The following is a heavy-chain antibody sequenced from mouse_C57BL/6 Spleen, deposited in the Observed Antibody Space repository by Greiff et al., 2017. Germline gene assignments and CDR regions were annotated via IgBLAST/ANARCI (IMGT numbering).Heavy chain of an antibody. Sequence: DVQLQESGPGLVKPSQSLSLTCSVTGYSITSGYYWNWIRQFPGNKLEWMGYISYDGSNNYNPSLKNRISITRDTSKNQFFLKLNSVTTEDTATYYCARGYSNYAMDYWGQGTSVTVSS. V-gene: IGHV3-6*01. CDR1: GYSITSGYY. CDR2: ISYDGSN. CDR3: ARGYSNYAMDY. J-gene: IGHJ4*01. D-gene: IGHD2-5*01.